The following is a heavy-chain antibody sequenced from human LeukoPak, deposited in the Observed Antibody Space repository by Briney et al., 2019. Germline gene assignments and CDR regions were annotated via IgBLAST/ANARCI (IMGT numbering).Heavy chain of an antibody. V-gene: IGHV1-69*13. CDR2: FIPIFGTA. CDR1: GGTFSSYA. CDR3: ARMTRYYYYYYMDV. Sequence: ASVKVSCKASGGTFSSYAISWVRQAPGQGLEWMGGFIPIFGTANYAQKFQGRVTIPEEDSTSTAYMELSSLRSEDTAVYYSARMTRYYYYYYMDVWRKGTTVTVSS. D-gene: IGHD2-21*02. J-gene: IGHJ6*03.